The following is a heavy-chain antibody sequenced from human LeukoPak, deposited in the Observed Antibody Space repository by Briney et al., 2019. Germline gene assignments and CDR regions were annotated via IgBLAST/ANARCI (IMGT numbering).Heavy chain of an antibody. Sequence: SETLSLTCAVSGGSFSGYAWSWIRQPPGKGLEWIGEINHPGSANYNPSLKSRVTISVDTSKNQFSLKLSSVTAADTAVYYCARVPFDCSGGSCYSESYFDYWGQGTLVTVSS. CDR1: GGSFSGYA. CDR2: INHPGSA. V-gene: IGHV4-34*01. CDR3: ARVPFDCSGGSCYSESYFDY. D-gene: IGHD2-15*01. J-gene: IGHJ4*02.